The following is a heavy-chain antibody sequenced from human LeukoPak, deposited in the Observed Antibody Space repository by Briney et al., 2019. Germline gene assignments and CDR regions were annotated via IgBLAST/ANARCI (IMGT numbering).Heavy chain of an antibody. CDR3: ARRLAGNDAFDI. CDR2: IIPIFGTA. J-gene: IGHJ3*02. D-gene: IGHD6-19*01. V-gene: IGHV1-69*05. Sequence: GASVKVSCKASGGTFSSYAISWVRQAPGQGLEWMGGIIPIFGTANYAQKFQGRVTITTDESTSTAYMELSSLRSEDTAVYYCARRLAGNDAFDIWGQGTMVTVSS. CDR1: GGTFSSYA.